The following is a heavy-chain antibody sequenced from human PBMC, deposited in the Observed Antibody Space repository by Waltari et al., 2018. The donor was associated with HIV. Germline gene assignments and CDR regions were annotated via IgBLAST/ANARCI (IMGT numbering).Heavy chain of an antibody. CDR3: ARAYYDFWSGTGSSGNWFDP. J-gene: IGHJ5*02. Sequence: QVQLQESGPGLVKPSQTLSLTCTVSGGSISSGSYYWSWIRQPAGKGLELIGRIYTSGSTTSNPALGSRVTISVDTSRNQFSRKLRSVTAADTAVYYCARAYYDFWSGTGSSGNWFDPWGQGTLVTVSS. V-gene: IGHV4-61*02. CDR2: IYTSGST. CDR1: GGSISSGSYY. D-gene: IGHD3-3*01.